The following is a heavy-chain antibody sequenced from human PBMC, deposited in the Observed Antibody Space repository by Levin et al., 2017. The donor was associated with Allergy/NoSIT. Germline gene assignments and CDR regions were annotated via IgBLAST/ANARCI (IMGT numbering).Heavy chain of an antibody. Sequence: PGGSLRLSCVASGFTFRNYAMHWVRQAPGKGLEWVAVIASDGNDKHYADSVKGRFTISRDNSKSTVYLQMSSLRAEDTAVFFCAKDLKLGAADYYFDSWGQGTLVTVSS. V-gene: IGHV3-30*18. CDR2: IASDGNDK. CDR1: GFTFRNYA. CDR3: AKDLKLGAADYYFDS. J-gene: IGHJ4*02. D-gene: IGHD6-13*01.